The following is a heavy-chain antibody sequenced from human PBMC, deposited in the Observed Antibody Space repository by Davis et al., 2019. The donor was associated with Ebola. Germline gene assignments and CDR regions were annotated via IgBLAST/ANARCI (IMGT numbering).Heavy chain of an antibody. CDR1: GFSFSSYA. J-gene: IGHJ6*02. D-gene: IGHD3-22*01. CDR3: AKREGGYIYDMDV. V-gene: IGHV3-30-3*02. Sequence: GESLKISCAASGFSFSSYAMHWVRQAPGKGPEWVAVISYDGYNKYYADSERGRFTISRDNSKNTLYLQMNSLRAEDTAVYYCAKREGGYIYDMDVWGQGTTVTVSS. CDR2: ISYDGYNK.